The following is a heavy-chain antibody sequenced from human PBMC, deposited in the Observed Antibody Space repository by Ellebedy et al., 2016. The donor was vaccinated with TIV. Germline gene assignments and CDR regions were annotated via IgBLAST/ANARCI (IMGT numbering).Heavy chain of an antibody. CDR1: GFTFSSYG. CDR3: ARGKRIAVAGSRLYFDY. D-gene: IGHD6-19*01. J-gene: IGHJ4*02. V-gene: IGHV3-33*08. CDR2: IWYDGSNK. Sequence: GESLKISCAASGFTFSSYGMHWVRQAPGKGLEWVAVIWYDGSNKYYADSVKGRFTISRDNSKNTLYLQMNSLRAEDTAVYYCARGKRIAVAGSRLYFDYWGQGTLVTVSS.